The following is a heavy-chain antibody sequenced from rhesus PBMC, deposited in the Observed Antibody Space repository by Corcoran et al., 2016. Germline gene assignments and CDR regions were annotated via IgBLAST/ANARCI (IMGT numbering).Heavy chain of an antibody. V-gene: IGHV4-169*01. CDR2: IYGGSSIT. J-gene: IGHJ3*01. Sequence: QLQLQESGPGLVKPSETLSVTCAVSGGSISTSYWSWIRQAPGKGLEWIGDIYGGSSITNSHPSLQSRATLSVDTSKKQLSLKLSYVTTADTAVYYCARLNTVRGDAFAFWGQGLRVTVSS. CDR3: ARLNTVRGDAFAF. CDR1: GGSISTSY. D-gene: IGHD4-23*01.